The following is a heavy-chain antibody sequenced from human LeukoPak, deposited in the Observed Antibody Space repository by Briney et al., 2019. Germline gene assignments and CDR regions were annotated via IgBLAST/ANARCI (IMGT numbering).Heavy chain of an antibody. D-gene: IGHD3-22*01. V-gene: IGHV1-18*01. CDR1: GYTFTSYG. J-gene: IGHJ5*02. CDR3: AREKGSYYYDSSGYYYSPHWFDP. CDR2: ISAYNGNT. Sequence: ASVKVSCKASGYTFTSYGISWVRQAPGQGLEWMGWISAYNGNTNYAQKLQGRVTTTTDTSTSTAYMELRSLRSDDTAVYYCAREKGSYYYDSSGYYYSPHWFDPWGQGTLVTVSS.